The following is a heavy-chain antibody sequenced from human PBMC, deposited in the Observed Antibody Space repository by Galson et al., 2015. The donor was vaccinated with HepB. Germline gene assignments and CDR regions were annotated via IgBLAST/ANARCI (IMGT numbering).Heavy chain of an antibody. Sequence: SVKVSCKASGYTFTSHAMHWVRQAPGQRLEWMGWINAGNGNTKYSQKFQGRVTITRDTSASTAYMGLSSLRSEDTAVYYCARDSAGITMIYWGQGTLVTVSS. D-gene: IGHD3-22*01. CDR1: GYTFTSHA. J-gene: IGHJ4*02. CDR2: INAGNGNT. V-gene: IGHV1-3*01. CDR3: ARDSAGITMIY.